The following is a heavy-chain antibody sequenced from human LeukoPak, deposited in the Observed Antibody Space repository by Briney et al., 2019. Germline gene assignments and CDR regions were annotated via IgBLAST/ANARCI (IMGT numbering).Heavy chain of an antibody. CDR2: FDPEDGET. V-gene: IGHV1-24*01. CDR3: ATVGVPAARGVDY. J-gene: IGHJ4*02. D-gene: IGHD2-2*01. Sequence: QAPXKGXXWMGGFDPEDGETIYAQKFQGRVTMTEDTSTDTAYMDLSSLRSEDTAVYYCATVGVPAARGVDYWGQGTLVTVSS.